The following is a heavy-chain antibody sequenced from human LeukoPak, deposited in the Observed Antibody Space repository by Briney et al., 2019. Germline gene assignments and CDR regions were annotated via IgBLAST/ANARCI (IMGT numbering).Heavy chain of an antibody. CDR1: GGSFSGYY. CDR3: ARVGPGFDY. V-gene: IGHV4-34*01. Sequence: PSETLSLTCAVYGGSFSGYYWSWIRQPPGKGLEWIGEINHSGSTNYNPSLKSRVTISVDTSKNQFSLKLSSVTAADTAVHYCARVGPGFDYWGQGTLVTVSS. J-gene: IGHJ4*02. CDR2: INHSGST.